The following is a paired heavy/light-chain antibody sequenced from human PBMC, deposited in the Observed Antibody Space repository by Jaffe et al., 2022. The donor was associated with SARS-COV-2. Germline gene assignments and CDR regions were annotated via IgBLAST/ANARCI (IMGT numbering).Heavy chain of an antibody. CDR1: GFTFSSYS. CDR2: ISSSSSTI. J-gene: IGHJ6*03. V-gene: IGHV3-48*01. Sequence: EVQLVESGGGLVQPGGSLRLSCAASGFTFSSYSMNWVRQAPGKGLEWVSYISSSSSTIYYADSVKGRFTVSRDNAKNSLYLQMNSLRAEDTAVYYCARVEGLSTKYTTYYYMDVWGKGTTVTVSS. CDR3: ARVEGLSTKYTTYYYMDV. D-gene: IGHD1-26*01.
Light chain of an antibody. J-gene: IGLJ3*02. CDR2: GKN. CDR1: SLRSYY. V-gene: IGLV3-19*01. Sequence: SSELTQDPAVSVALGQTVRITCQGDSLRSYYASWYQQKPGQAPVLVIYGKNNRPSGIPDRFSGSSSGNTASLTITGAQAEDEADYYCNCRDSSGNHWVFGGGTKLTVL. CDR3: NCRDSSGNHWV.